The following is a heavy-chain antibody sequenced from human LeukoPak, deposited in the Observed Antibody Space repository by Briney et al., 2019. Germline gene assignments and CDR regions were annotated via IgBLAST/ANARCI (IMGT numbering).Heavy chain of an antibody. CDR2: VHTSGST. CDR1: GGSISSYY. D-gene: IGHD6-6*01. CDR3: ARDLLYSTSSDGQGY. J-gene: IGHJ4*02. Sequence: SETLSLTCTVSGGSISSYYWSWIQQPAGKGLEWIGRVHTSGSTNYNPSLKSRVTMSVDTAKNQFSLKLSSVTAADTAVYYRARDLLYSTSSDGQGYWGQGTLVTVSS. V-gene: IGHV4-4*07.